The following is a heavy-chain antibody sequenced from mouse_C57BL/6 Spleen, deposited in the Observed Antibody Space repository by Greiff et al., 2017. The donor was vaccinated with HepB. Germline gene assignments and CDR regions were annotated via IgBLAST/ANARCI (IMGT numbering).Heavy chain of an antibody. CDR3: AREGNYYGSSYRDFDV. J-gene: IGHJ1*03. CDR1: GFTFSSYG. V-gene: IGHV5-6*02. Sequence: DVKLVESGGDLVKPGGSLKLSCAASGFTFSSYGMSWVRQTPDKRLEWVATISSGGSYTYYPDSVKGRFTISRDNAKNTLYLQMSSLKSEDTAMYYCAREGNYYGSSYRDFDVWGTGTTVTVSS. D-gene: IGHD1-1*01. CDR2: ISSGGSYT.